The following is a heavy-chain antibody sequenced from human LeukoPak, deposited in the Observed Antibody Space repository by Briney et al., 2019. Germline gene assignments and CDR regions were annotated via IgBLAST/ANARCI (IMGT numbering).Heavy chain of an antibody. Sequence: GGSLRLSCAASGFTFSSYGMHWVRQAPGKGLEWVAVIWYDGSNKYYADSVKDRFTISRDNSKNTLYLQMNSLRAEDTAVYYCARDLLLEWLLFDYYYYGMDVWGQGTTVTVSS. J-gene: IGHJ6*02. V-gene: IGHV3-33*01. CDR1: GFTFSSYG. CDR3: ARDLLLEWLLFDYYYYGMDV. D-gene: IGHD3-3*01. CDR2: IWYDGSNK.